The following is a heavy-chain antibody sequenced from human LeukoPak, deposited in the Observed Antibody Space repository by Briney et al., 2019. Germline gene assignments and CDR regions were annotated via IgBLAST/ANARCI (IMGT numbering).Heavy chain of an antibody. D-gene: IGHD5-24*01. CDR2: ISYDGSNK. CDR1: GFTFSSYA. J-gene: IGHJ4*02. V-gene: IGHV3-30-3*01. CDR3: ARAPRWLQSDY. Sequence: PGGSLRLSCAASGFTFSSYAMHWVRQAPGKGLEWVAVISYDGSNKYYADSVKGRFTISRDSSKNTLYLQMNSLRAEDTAVYYCARAPRWLQSDYWGQGTLVTVSS.